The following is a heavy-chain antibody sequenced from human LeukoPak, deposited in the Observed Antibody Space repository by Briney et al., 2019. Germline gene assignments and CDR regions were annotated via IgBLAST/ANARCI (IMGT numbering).Heavy chain of an antibody. CDR1: GFTFDDYA. D-gene: IGHD6-19*01. Sequence: GRSLRLSCAASGFTFDDYAMHWVRQAPGKGLEWVSGISWNSGRVHYADSVKGRFTISRDNAKKSLYLQMNCLRAEDMALYYCAKSSPGYSSGWLQHWGQGTLVTVSS. CDR3: AKSSPGYSSGWLQH. CDR2: ISWNSGRV. V-gene: IGHV3-9*03. J-gene: IGHJ1*01.